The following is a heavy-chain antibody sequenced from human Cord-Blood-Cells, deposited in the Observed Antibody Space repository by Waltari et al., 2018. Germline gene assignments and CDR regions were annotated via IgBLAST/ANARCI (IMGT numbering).Heavy chain of an antibody. CDR2: FIPIFGTA. J-gene: IGHJ3*02. V-gene: IGHV1-69*01. Sequence: QVQLVQSGAEVKKPGSSVKVSCKASGGTFSSYAISWVRQAPGQGLEWMGGFIPIFGTANYAQKFQGRVTITADESTSTAYMELSSLRSEDTAVYYCAIAYHPPLGYCSSTSCYDAFDIWGQGTMVTVSS. CDR3: AIAYHPPLGYCSSTSCYDAFDI. D-gene: IGHD2-2*01. CDR1: GGTFSSYA.